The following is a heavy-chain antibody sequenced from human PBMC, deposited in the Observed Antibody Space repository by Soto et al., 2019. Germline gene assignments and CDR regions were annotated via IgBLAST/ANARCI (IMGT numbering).Heavy chain of an antibody. CDR1: GFTFSSYS. CDR2: ISSSSSTI. CDR3: ARDPLSLRIAVGMAFDI. D-gene: IGHD6-19*01. J-gene: IGHJ3*02. V-gene: IGHV3-48*02. Sequence: PGGSLRLSCAASGFTFSSYSMNWVRQAPEKGLEWVSYISSSSSTIYYADSVKGRFTISRDNAKNSLYLQMNSLRDEDTAVYYCARDPLSLRIAVGMAFDIWGQGTMVTVSS.